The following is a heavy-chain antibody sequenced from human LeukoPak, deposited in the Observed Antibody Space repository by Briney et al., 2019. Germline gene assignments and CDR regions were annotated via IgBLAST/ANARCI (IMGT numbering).Heavy chain of an antibody. J-gene: IGHJ4*02. CDR2: IDQDGSSK. Sequence: GGSLRLSCVASGFTLSTHWMSWVRQAPGKGLEWVANIDQDGSSKYYVDSVKGRFTISRDNAKSSLYLQMNSLRAEDTAVYYCARGVPRPFDYWGQGTLVTVSS. CDR3: ARGVPRPFDY. V-gene: IGHV3-7*01. CDR1: GFTLSTHW.